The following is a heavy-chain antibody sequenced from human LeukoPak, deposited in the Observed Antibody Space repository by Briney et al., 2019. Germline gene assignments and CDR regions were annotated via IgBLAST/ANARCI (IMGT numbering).Heavy chain of an antibody. CDR3: ASTPRDYHDSSGDY. J-gene: IGHJ4*02. V-gene: IGHV3-21*01. Sequence: GGSLRLSCAASGFTFSSYSMNWVRQAPGKGLEWVSSISSSSSYIYYADSVKGRFTISRDNAKNSLYLQMNSLRAEDTAVYYCASTPRDYHDSSGDYWGQGTLVTVSS. CDR1: GFTFSSYS. D-gene: IGHD3-22*01. CDR2: ISSSSSYI.